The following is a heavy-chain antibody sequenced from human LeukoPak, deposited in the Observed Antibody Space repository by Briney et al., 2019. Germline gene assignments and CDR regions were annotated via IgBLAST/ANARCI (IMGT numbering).Heavy chain of an antibody. CDR1: GGSISSSSYY. J-gene: IGHJ4*02. Sequence: SETLSLTCTISGGSISSSSYYWGWVRQPPGKGLEWIGSISYSGSTYYNPSLKSRVTISVDTSKNQFSLKLSSVTAADTAVYYCARGGYATRQGFDYWGQGTLVTVSS. V-gene: IGHV4-39*07. CDR2: ISYSGST. CDR3: ARGGYATRQGFDY. D-gene: IGHD5-12*01.